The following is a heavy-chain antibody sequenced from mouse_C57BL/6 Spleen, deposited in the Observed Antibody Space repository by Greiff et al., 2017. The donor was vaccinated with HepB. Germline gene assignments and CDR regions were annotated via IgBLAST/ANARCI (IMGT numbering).Heavy chain of an antibody. Sequence: VQLQQSGPELVKPGASVKISCKASGYTFTDYYMNWVKQSHGKSLEWIGDINPNNGGTSYNQKFKGKATLTVDKSSSTAYMELRSLTSEDSAVYYCARFWSKGGYWGQGTSVTVSS. D-gene: IGHD1-3*01. CDR1: GYTFTDYY. CDR2: INPNNGGT. J-gene: IGHJ4*01. V-gene: IGHV1-26*01. CDR3: ARFWSKGGY.